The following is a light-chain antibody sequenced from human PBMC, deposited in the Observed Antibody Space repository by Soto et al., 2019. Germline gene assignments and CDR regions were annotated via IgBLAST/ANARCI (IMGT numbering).Light chain of an antibody. Sequence: IVLTQSPGTLSLSPGERATLSCRASQSVYNNYLAWYQRKPGQAPRLLIYAASSRATGIPDRFSGSGSGTDFTLTISRLEPEDFAVYYCQPYGTSSWTFGQGTKVDIK. V-gene: IGKV3-20*01. CDR3: QPYGTSSWT. CDR2: AAS. CDR1: QSVYNNY. J-gene: IGKJ1*01.